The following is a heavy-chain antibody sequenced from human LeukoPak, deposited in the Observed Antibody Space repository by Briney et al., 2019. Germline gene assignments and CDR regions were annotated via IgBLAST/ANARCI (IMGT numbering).Heavy chain of an antibody. CDR3: ARWGSELPDDAFDI. CDR1: GFTFSRYW. D-gene: IGHD6-25*01. Sequence: GGSLRLSCAASGFTFSRYWMSWVRQAPGKGLEWVTNIRQDGSEKHYLDSVKGRITISRDNAKNSLYLQMNGLRVEDTAVYYCARWGSELPDDAFDIWGQGTMVTVSS. V-gene: IGHV3-7*01. J-gene: IGHJ3*02. CDR2: IRQDGSEK.